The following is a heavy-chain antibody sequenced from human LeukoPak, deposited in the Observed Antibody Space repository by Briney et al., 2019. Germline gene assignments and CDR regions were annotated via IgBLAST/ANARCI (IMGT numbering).Heavy chain of an antibody. D-gene: IGHD1-7*01. CDR2: INPNSGGT. CDR1: GYTFTGYY. CDR3: ARGYNWNYAWDY. Sequence: VKVSCKASGYTFTGYYMHWVRQAPGQGLEWMGRINPNSGGTNYAQKFQGRVTMTRDTSISTAYMELSRLRSDDTAVYYCARGYNWNYAWDYWGQGTLVTVSS. J-gene: IGHJ4*02. V-gene: IGHV1-2*06.